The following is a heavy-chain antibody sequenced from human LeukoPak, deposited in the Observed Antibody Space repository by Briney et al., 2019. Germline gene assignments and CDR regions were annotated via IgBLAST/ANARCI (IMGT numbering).Heavy chain of an antibody. CDR1: GFTFKNYG. V-gene: IGHV3-30*02. D-gene: IGHD3-3*01. Sequence: GGSLRLSCAASGFTFKNYGMHWVRQAPGKGLEWVALIQPNGNDKYYGDSVKGRFTVSRDNSKNTLYLQLNSLRSDDTAVYYYARDSRQGRFLEWLAPFDYWGQGTLVTVSS. J-gene: IGHJ4*02. CDR3: ARDSRQGRFLEWLAPFDY. CDR2: IQPNGNDK.